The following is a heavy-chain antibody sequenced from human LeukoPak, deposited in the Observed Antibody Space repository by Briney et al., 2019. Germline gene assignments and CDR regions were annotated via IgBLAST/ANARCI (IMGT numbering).Heavy chain of an antibody. D-gene: IGHD2-21*02. V-gene: IGHV4-30-2*02. Sequence: SETLSLTCAVSGVSISSGGYSWSWIRQPPGKGLEWIGYIYHSGSTYYNPSLKSRVTISVDRSKNQFSLNLRSVIAADTAVYYCAGLPAHRPLDYWGQGILVTVFS. CDR1: GVSISSGGYS. J-gene: IGHJ4*02. CDR3: AGLPAHRPLDY. CDR2: IYHSGST.